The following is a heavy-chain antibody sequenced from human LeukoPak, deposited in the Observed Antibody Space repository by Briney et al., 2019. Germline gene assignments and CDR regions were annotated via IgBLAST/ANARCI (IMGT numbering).Heavy chain of an antibody. D-gene: IGHD5-24*01. Sequence: SETLSLTCTVSGGSISSYYWNWIRQPPGKGLEWIAYIYHTGSTKYNHSLKSRVIISVDTSKNQFSLKLSSVTAADTAVYYCAAFRDGFNWHLDNWGQGTLVTVSS. V-gene: IGHV4-59*01. CDR1: GGSISSYY. CDR2: IYHTGST. J-gene: IGHJ4*02. CDR3: AAFRDGFNWHLDN.